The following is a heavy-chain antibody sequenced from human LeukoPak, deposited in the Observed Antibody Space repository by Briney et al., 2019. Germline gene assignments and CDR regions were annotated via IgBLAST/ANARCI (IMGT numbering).Heavy chain of an antibody. D-gene: IGHD5-18*01. V-gene: IGHV4-38-2*02. J-gene: IGHJ5*02. Sequence: SETLSLTCTVSGYSISSGYYWGWIRQPPGKGLEWIGSIYHSGSTYYNPSLKSRVTISVDTSKNQFSLKLSSVTAADTAVYYCARKQLWLRRYWFDPWGQGTLVTVSS. CDR3: ARKQLWLRRYWFDP. CDR2: IYHSGST. CDR1: GYSISSGYY.